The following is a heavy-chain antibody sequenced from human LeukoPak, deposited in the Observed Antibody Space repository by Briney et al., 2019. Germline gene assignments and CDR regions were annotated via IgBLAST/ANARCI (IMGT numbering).Heavy chain of an antibody. CDR2: IYYSGST. Sequence: SETLSLTCTVSGGSISSYYWSWIRQPPGKGLEWIGYIYYSGSTNYNPSLKSRVTISVDTSKNQFSLKLSSVTAADTAVYYCARHGIYYDISTGYYPTYYFDYWGQGTLVTVSS. D-gene: IGHD3-9*01. J-gene: IGHJ4*02. V-gene: IGHV4-59*08. CDR3: ARHGIYYDISTGYYPTYYFDY. CDR1: GGSISSYY.